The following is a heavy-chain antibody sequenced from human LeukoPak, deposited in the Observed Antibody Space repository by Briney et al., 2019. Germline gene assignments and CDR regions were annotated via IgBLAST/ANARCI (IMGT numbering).Heavy chain of an antibody. D-gene: IGHD3-22*01. CDR2: ISYDGSNK. CDR3: AKDRYDSSGYFDY. J-gene: IGHJ4*02. CDR1: GFTFSSYG. Sequence: PGGSLRLSCAASGFTFSSYGMHWVRQAPGKGLEWVAVISYDGSNKYYADSVKGRFTISGDNSKNTLYLQMNSLRAEDTAVYYCAKDRYDSSGYFDYWGQGTLVTVSS. V-gene: IGHV3-30*18.